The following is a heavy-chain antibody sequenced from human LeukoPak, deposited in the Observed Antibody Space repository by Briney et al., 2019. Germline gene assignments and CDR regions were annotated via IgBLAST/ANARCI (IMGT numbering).Heavy chain of an antibody. V-gene: IGHV1-69*04. CDR1: GGTFSSYA. Sequence: ASVKVSCKAPGGTFSSYAISWVRQAPGQGLEWMGRIIPILGIANYAQKFQGGVTITADKSTSTAYMELSSLRSEDTAVYYCARDDGYYYDSSGYYEGIDYWGQGTLVTVSS. CDR2: IIPILGIA. CDR3: ARDDGYYYDSSGYYEGIDY. J-gene: IGHJ4*02. D-gene: IGHD3-22*01.